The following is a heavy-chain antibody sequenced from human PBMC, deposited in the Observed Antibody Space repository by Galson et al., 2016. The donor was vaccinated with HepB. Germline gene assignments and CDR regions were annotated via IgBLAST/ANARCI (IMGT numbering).Heavy chain of an antibody. CDR3: ARQCFDWLTSPGGDV. J-gene: IGHJ6*02. CDR2: IWYDGGKK. V-gene: IGHV3-33*01. CDR1: GFTFSSHG. Sequence: SLRLSCAASGFTFSSHGMHWVRQAQGKGLEWVAAIWYDGGKKYFGDSVKGRFTISRDNSKNTLYLEINSLRPEDTAMYYCARQCFDWLTSPGGDVWGQGTTVTVSS. D-gene: IGHD3-9*01.